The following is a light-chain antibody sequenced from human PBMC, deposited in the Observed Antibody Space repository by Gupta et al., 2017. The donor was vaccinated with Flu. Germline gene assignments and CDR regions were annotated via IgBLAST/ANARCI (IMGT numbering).Light chain of an antibody. Sequence: VSGSAGQSITISCTGTSSDVGAFNYVSWYQQHPGKAPKFIIYEVSNRPSGVSDRFSGSKSGNTASLTISGLQTEDEADYYCFSYTTRTTPYVFGTGTKVTVL. V-gene: IGLV2-14*01. CDR2: EVS. CDR3: FSYTTRTTPYV. CDR1: SSDVGAFNY. J-gene: IGLJ1*01.